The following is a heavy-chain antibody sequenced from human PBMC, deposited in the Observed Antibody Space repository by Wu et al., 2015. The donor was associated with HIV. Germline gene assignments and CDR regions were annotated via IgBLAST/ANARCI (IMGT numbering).Heavy chain of an antibody. V-gene: IGHV1-8*02. CDR3: ARVGVLLTSAQLLEYFQH. CDR1: GYRFTSFN. Sequence: QVQLVQSGTVVQKPGTSVRVSCKISGYRFTSFNINWIRQVHGRGLEWMGWMDPKSGSAASGRYFQGRVSMTRNNSISTAYMELSRVTSDDTAIYYCARVGVLLTSAQLLEYFQHWGQGTRVVVSS. J-gene: IGHJ1*01. CDR2: MDPKSGSA. D-gene: IGHD5-24*01.